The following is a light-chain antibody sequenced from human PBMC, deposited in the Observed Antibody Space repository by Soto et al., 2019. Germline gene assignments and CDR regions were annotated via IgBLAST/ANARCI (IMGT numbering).Light chain of an antibody. V-gene: IGKV1-17*03. Sequence: DTQMTQSPSAMSASVGDRVTITCRASQDISNNVAWFQQKPGKAPKRLISAASSLQSGVPSRFGGSGSGTEFTLTISSLQPEDFATYYCLQHNSNPWTFGPGTKVEIK. CDR3: LQHNSNPWT. J-gene: IGKJ1*01. CDR1: QDISNN. CDR2: AAS.